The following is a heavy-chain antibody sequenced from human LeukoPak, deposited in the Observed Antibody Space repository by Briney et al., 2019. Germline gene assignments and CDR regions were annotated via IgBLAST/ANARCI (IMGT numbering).Heavy chain of an antibody. V-gene: IGHV3-64*01. D-gene: IGHD6-19*01. J-gene: IGHJ4*02. Sequence: GGPLRLSCAASACTFNHYAMHWLRQATGKGLEYVSTISTNGGTTYYVNSVKGRFTISRDNSKNTLYLQMGSLRTEDMAVYYCARGYRSGWYYFDYWGQGTLVTVSS. CDR1: ACTFNHYA. CDR2: ISTNGGTT. CDR3: ARGYRSGWYYFDY.